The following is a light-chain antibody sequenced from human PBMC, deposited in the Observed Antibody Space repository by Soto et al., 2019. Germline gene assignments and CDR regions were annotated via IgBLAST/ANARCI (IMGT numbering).Light chain of an antibody. V-gene: IGLV1-44*01. CDR1: SSNIGSNT. Sequence: QSVLTQPPSASGTPGQRVTISCSGSSSNIGSNTVNWYQHLPGTAPKLLIYSNNQRPSGVPDRFSGSKSGTSVSLAISGLQSEDEADYYCAAWDDSLNGWVFGGGTKLTVL. CDR2: SNN. J-gene: IGLJ3*02. CDR3: AAWDDSLNGWV.